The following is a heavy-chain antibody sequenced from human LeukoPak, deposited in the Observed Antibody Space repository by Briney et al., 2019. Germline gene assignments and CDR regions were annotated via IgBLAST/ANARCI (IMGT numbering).Heavy chain of an antibody. CDR3: ARTYLTMSGSPREYFDY. CDR1: GGTFSSYA. V-gene: IGHV1-69*13. J-gene: IGHJ4*02. D-gene: IGHD1-26*01. Sequence: SVKVACKASGGTFSSYAISWVRQAPGQGLEWMGGIIPIFGTANYAQKFQGRVTITADESTSTAYMELSSLRSEDTAVYYCARTYLTMSGSPREYFDYWGQGTLVTVSS. CDR2: IIPIFGTA.